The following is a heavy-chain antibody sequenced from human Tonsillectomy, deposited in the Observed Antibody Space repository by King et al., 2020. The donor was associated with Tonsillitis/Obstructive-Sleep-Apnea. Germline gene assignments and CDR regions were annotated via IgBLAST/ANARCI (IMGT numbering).Heavy chain of an antibody. CDR3: AMSMGRGYLDY. CDR1: GGSIRSYY. CDR2: MYYSGRN. Sequence: QLQESGPGLVKPSETLSLTCIVYGGSIRSYYWSWIRQSPGKGLEWIGYMYYSGRNNYNPSLKSRVTISGDTSKNKLSLKLNSVTAADTAVYYCAMSMGRGYLDYWGQGTLVTVSS. J-gene: IGHJ4*02. V-gene: IGHV4-59*01. D-gene: IGHD3-10*01.